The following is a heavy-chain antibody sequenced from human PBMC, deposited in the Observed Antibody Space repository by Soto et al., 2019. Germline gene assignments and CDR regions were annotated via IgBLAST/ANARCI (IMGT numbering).Heavy chain of an antibody. V-gene: IGHV4-34*01. J-gene: IGHJ4*02. D-gene: IGHD2-8*01. CDR2: INHSGST. Sequence: SETLSLTCAVYGGSFSGYYWTWIRQPPGTGLEWIGEINHSGSTNYNPSLKSRVTISVDTSKNQFSLKLTSVTAADTAVYYCARDHKAHGLYFDYWGQGTLVTVSS. CDR1: GGSFSGYY. CDR3: ARDHKAHGLYFDY.